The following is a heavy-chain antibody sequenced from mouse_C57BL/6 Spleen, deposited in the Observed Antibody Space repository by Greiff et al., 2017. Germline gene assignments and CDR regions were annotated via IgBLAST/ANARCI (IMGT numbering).Heavy chain of an antibody. V-gene: IGHV14-4*01. Sequence: EVKLMESGAELVRPGASVKLSCTASGFNIKDDYMHWVKQRPEQGLEWIGWIDPENGDTEYASKFQGKATITADTSSNTAYLQLSSLTSEDTAVYYCTTPLYYGNYVWFAYWGQGTLVTVSA. CDR3: TTPLYYGNYVWFAY. J-gene: IGHJ3*01. CDR1: GFNIKDDY. D-gene: IGHD2-1*01. CDR2: IDPENGDT.